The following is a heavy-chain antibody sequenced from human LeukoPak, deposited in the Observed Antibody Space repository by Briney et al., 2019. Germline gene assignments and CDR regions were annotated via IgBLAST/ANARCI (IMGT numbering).Heavy chain of an antibody. CDR3: ASGHSSSWPFDY. D-gene: IGHD6-13*01. Sequence: SETLSLTCAVYGGSFSGYYWSWIRQPPGKGLEWIGEINHSGSTNYNPSLKSRVTISVDTSKNQFSLKLSSVTAADTAVYYCASGHSSSWPFDYWGQGTLVTVSS. CDR1: GGSFSGYY. V-gene: IGHV4-34*01. J-gene: IGHJ4*02. CDR2: INHSGST.